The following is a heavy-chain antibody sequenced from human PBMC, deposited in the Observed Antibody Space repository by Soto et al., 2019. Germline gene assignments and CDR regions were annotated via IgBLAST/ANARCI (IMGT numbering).Heavy chain of an antibody. V-gene: IGHV1-18*01. CDR1: GYTFTSYG. CDR3: VRVYTYYDSSGYYLRDDAFDI. Sequence: ASVKVSCKASGYTFTSYGISWVRQAPGQGLEWMGWISAYNGNTNYAQKLQGRVTMTTDTSTSTAYMELRSLRSEDTAVYYCVRVYTYYDSSGYYLRDDAFDIWGQGTMVTVSS. J-gene: IGHJ3*02. CDR2: ISAYNGNT. D-gene: IGHD3-22*01.